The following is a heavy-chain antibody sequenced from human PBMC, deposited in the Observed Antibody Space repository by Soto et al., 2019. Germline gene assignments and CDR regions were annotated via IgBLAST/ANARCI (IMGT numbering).Heavy chain of an antibody. CDR1: GGSFSGYY. Sequence: SETLSLTCAVYGGSFSGYYWSWIRQPPGKGLEWIGEINHSGSTNYNPSLKSRVTISVDTSKNQFSLKLSSVTAADTAVYYCARGRVAARPINYYYYVMDVWGQGTTVTVSS. J-gene: IGHJ6*02. D-gene: IGHD6-6*01. V-gene: IGHV4-34*01. CDR3: ARGRVAARPINYYYYVMDV. CDR2: INHSGST.